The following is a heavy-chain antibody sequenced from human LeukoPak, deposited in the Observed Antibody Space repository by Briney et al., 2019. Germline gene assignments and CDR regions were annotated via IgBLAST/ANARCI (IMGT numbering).Heavy chain of an antibody. J-gene: IGHJ4*02. CDR1: GFTFSSYA. V-gene: IGHV3-30-3*01. D-gene: IGHD6-13*01. Sequence: LGGSLRLSCAASGFTFSSYAMHWVRQAPGKGLEWVAVISYDGSNKYYADSVKGRFTISRDNPKNTLYLQMNSLRAEDTAVYYCARDQAAAFYFDYWGQGTLVTVSS. CDR3: ARDQAAAFYFDY. CDR2: ISYDGSNK.